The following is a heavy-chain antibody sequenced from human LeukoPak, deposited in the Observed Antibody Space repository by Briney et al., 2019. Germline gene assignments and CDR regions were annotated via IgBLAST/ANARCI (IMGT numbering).Heavy chain of an antibody. CDR3: ARDLSEVKSVFSVFRHKYYGVGV. CDR2: VSFDGNKK. Sequence: GGSLRLSCAASGFTFNNFAIHWVRQAPGKGLEWVSVVSFDGNKKYYADSVRGRFTISRDSSKKTVFLEMNSLTSEDRATYYCARDLSEVKSVFSVFRHKYYGVGVWGQGTTVIVSS. CDR1: GFTFNNFA. D-gene: IGHD3-10*01. J-gene: IGHJ6*02. V-gene: IGHV3-30-3*01.